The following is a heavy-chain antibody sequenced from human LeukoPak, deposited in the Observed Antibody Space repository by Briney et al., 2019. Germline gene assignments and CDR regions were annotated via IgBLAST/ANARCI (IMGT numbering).Heavy chain of an antibody. Sequence: GRSLRLSCAASGFTFSSYGMHWVRQASGKGLEWVGRIRSKANSYATAYGASVKGRFTISRDDSKNTAYLQMNSLKVEDTAVYYCTRGVIPYYYGMDVWGQGTTVTVSS. D-gene: IGHD3-10*01. CDR3: TRGVIPYYYGMDV. CDR1: GFTFSSYG. V-gene: IGHV3-73*01. J-gene: IGHJ6*02. CDR2: IRSKANSYAT.